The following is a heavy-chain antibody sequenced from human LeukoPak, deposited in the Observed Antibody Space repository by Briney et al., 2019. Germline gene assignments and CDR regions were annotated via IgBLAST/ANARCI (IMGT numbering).Heavy chain of an antibody. V-gene: IGHV3-48*02. CDR2: ISRTGNIV. CDR1: GFSSSNYS. CDR3: ANLTH. J-gene: IGHJ4*02. D-gene: IGHD2-21*02. Sequence: PGGSLRLSCVATGFSSSNYSMHWVRQAPGKGLEWVSYISRTGNIVYYADSVKGRFTISRDNANDSLFIQMDSLRDEDTAVYYCANLTHWGQGILVTVSS.